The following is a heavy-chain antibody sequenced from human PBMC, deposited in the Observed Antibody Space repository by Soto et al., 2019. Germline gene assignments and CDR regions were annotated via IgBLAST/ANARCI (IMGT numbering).Heavy chain of an antibody. V-gene: IGHV4-59*08. D-gene: IGHD5-12*01. CDR3: ARHVEGYSGYDYYYYGMDV. Sequence: SETLSLTCTVSGGSISSYYWSWIRQPPGKGLEWIGYIYYSGSTNYNPSLKSRVTISVDTSKHQFSLKLSSVTAADTAVYYCARHVEGYSGYDYYYYGMDVWGQGTTVTVSS. CDR1: GGSISSYY. J-gene: IGHJ6*02. CDR2: IYYSGST.